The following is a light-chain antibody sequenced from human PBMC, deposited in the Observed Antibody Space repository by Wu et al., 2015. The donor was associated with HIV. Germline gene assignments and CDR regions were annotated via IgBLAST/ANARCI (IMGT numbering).Light chain of an antibody. CDR1: QSISIY. J-gene: IGKJ3*01. CDR2: AAS. Sequence: DIQMTQSPSSLSASIGDSVTITCRASQSISIYLNWYQHKAGKAPELLIFAASNLHTGVPSRFSGSGSGTDFTLTINNLQPEDFATYYCQQGYTAPQFIFGPGTKVEIK. V-gene: IGKV1-39*01. CDR3: QQGYTAPQFI.